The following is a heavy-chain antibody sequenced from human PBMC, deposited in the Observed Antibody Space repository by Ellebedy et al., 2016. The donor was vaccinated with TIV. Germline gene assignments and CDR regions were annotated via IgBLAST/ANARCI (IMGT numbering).Heavy chain of an antibody. D-gene: IGHD6-13*01. Sequence: MPSETLSLTCTVSGGSISSRSYYWGWIRQPPGKGLEWIGSIYYSGSTYYNPSLKSRVTISVDTSKNQFSLKLSSVTAADTAVYYCARHPDSSNWYMVWWFDPWGQGTLVTVSS. V-gene: IGHV4-39*01. J-gene: IGHJ5*02. CDR1: GGSISSRSYY. CDR2: IYYSGST. CDR3: ARHPDSSNWYMVWWFDP.